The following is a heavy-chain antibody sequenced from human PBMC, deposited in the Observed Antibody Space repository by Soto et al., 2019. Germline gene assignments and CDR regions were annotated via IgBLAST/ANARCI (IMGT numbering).Heavy chain of an antibody. CDR2: ISYSGST. D-gene: IGHD3-16*01. J-gene: IGHJ6*03. CDR1: GGSINNYY. V-gene: IGHV4-59*01. Sequence: QVQLQESGPGLVKPSETLSLTCTVSGGSINNYYWSWIRQPPGKGLEWIGYISYSGSTNYNPSLKGRGTISVDTSMNLFSLELSSVTAADTAVYYCARGAYHYYYYMDVWGKGTTVTVSS. CDR3: ARGAYHYYYYMDV.